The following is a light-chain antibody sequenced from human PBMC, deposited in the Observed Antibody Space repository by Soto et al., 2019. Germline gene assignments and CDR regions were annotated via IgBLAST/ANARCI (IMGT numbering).Light chain of an antibody. CDR3: HQYASSPLT. J-gene: IGKJ5*01. CDR2: GAS. Sequence: EIVLTQSPGTLSLSPGERATLSCRASQSVGSNYLAWYQQTPGQAPRLLIHGASTRATGIPDRFSGSGSGTDFTLTLSRLESEDSEVYYCHQYASSPLTFGQGTRLEIK. V-gene: IGKV3-20*01. CDR1: QSVGSNY.